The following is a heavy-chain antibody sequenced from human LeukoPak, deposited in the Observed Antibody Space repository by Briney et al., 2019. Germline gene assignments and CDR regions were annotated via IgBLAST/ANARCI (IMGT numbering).Heavy chain of an antibody. V-gene: IGHV3-48*03. CDR3: ARVGCSGGSCRFGNYFDY. Sequence: GGSLRLSCAASGFTFSSYEMNWVRQAPGKGLEWVSYISSSGSTIYYADSVKGRFTISRDNAKDSLYLQMNSLRAEDTAVYYCARVGCSGGSCRFGNYFDYWGQGTLVTVSS. CDR2: ISSSGSTI. D-gene: IGHD2-15*01. J-gene: IGHJ4*02. CDR1: GFTFSSYE.